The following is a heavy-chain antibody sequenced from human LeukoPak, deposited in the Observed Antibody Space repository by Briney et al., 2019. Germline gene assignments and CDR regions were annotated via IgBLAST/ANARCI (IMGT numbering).Heavy chain of an antibody. Sequence: GGSLRLSCAASGFTVSSNYMSWVRQAPGKGLEWVSVIYSGGSTYYADSVKGRFTISRDNSKNTLYLQMNSLRAEDTAVYYRARDPLDQPWFGEMMDVWGQGTTVTVSS. V-gene: IGHV3-53*01. CDR1: GFTVSSNY. D-gene: IGHD3-10*01. J-gene: IGHJ6*02. CDR3: ARDPLDQPWFGEMMDV. CDR2: IYSGGST.